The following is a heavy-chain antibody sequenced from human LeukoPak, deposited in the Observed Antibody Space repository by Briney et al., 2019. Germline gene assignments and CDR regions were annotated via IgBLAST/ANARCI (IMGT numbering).Heavy chain of an antibody. J-gene: IGHJ4*02. D-gene: IGHD3-10*01. V-gene: IGHV1-24*01. CDR1: GYTLTELS. CDR3: ARDSLTMVRGVIGY. CDR2: FDPEDGET. Sequence: ASVKVSCKVSGYTLTELSMHWVRQAPGKGLEWMGGFDPEDGETIYAQKFQGRVTMTEDTSTSTAYMELRSLRSDDTAVYYCARDSLTMVRGVIGYWGQGTLVTVSS.